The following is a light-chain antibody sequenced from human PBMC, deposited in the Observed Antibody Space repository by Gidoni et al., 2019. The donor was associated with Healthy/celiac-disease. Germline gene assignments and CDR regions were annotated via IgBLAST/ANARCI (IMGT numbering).Light chain of an antibody. CDR1: SSNIGAGYD. CDR3: QSYDSSLSGVV. V-gene: IGLV1-40*01. Sequence: GQRVTISCTGSSSNIGAGYDVHWYQQLPGTAPKLLIYGNSNRPSGVPDRFSGSKSGTSASLAITGLQAEDEADYYCQSYDSSLSGVVFGGGTKLTVL. J-gene: IGLJ2*01. CDR2: GNS.